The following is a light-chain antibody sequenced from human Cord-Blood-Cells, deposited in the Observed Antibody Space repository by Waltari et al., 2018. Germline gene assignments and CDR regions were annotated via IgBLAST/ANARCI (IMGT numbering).Light chain of an antibody. CDR1: QSISSY. Sequence: DIQMTQSPSSLSASVGVRVTITCRASQSISSYLNWYQQKPGKAPKLLIYAASSLQSGVPSRFSGSGSGTDFTLTISSLQPEDFATYYCQQSYSTPPNTFGGGTKVEIK. CDR2: AAS. V-gene: IGKV1-39*01. J-gene: IGKJ4*01. CDR3: QQSYSTPPNT.